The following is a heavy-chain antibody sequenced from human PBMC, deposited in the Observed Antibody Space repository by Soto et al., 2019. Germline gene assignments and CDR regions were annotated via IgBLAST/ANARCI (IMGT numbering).Heavy chain of an antibody. D-gene: IGHD7-27*01. J-gene: IGHJ4*02. Sequence: QVQLQESGPGLIKPSETLSLICAVSGDSISTNNWWSWVRQPPGKGLEWIGEIYHSGSTNYNPSLKSRVTISADRSKNQLSLRLNSVTAADTAVYFCARDTHWGLGDWGQGTLVIVSS. CDR1: GDSISTNNW. CDR2: IYHSGST. CDR3: ARDTHWGLGD. V-gene: IGHV4-4*02.